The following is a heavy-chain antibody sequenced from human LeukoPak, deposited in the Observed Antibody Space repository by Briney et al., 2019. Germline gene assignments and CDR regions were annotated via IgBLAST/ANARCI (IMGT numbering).Heavy chain of an antibody. V-gene: IGHV1-46*01. Sequence: VASVKVSCKASGYTFTSYYMHWVRQAPGQGLEWMGIINPSGGSTSYAQKFQGRVTMTRDTSISTAYMELSRLRSDDTAVYYCARPRAYYGMDVWGQGTTVTVSS. CDR1: GYTFTSYY. J-gene: IGHJ6*02. CDR3: ARPRAYYGMDV. CDR2: INPSGGST.